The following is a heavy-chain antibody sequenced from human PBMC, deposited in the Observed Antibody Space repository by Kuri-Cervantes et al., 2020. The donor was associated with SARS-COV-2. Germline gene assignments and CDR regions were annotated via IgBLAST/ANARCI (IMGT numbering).Heavy chain of an antibody. Sequence: SETLSLTCTVSGGSISSGGYYWGWIRQPPGKGLEFIGTIYYDGRTYYNTSLKSRVTMSVDTSKNQFSLKLSSVTAADTAVYYCARHDYWGQGTLVTVSS. CDR3: ARHDY. CDR1: GGSISSGGYY. J-gene: IGHJ4*02. V-gene: IGHV4-39*01. CDR2: IYYDGRT.